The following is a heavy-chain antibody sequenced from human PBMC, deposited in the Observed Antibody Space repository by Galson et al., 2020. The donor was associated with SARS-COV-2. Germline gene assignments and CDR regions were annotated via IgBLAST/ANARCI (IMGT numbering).Heavy chain of an antibody. D-gene: IGHD3-22*01. J-gene: IGHJ4*02. CDR2: INPNSGGT. V-gene: IGHV1-2*02. CDR1: GYTFTGYY. Sequence: ASVKVSCKASGYTFTGYYMHWVRQAPGQGLEWMGWINPNSGGTNYAQKFQGRVTMTRDTSISTAYMELSRLRSDDTAVYYCARGAYYDDSSGYLPVDYWGQGTLVTVSS. CDR3: ARGAYYDDSSGYLPVDY.